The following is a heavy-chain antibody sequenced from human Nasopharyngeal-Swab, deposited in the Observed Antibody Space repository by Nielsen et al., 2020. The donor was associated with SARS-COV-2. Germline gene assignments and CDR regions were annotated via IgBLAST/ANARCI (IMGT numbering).Heavy chain of an antibody. D-gene: IGHD5/OR15-5a*01. CDR2: INYSGST. J-gene: IGHJ3*02. CDR3: ARFGVFDTFDI. V-gene: IGHV4-31*02. Sequence: WIRQPPGKGLEWIGYINYSGSTCYNPSLKSRVTISVDTSKNEFSLKLTSVTAADTAVFYCARFGVFDTFDIWGQGTMVTVSS.